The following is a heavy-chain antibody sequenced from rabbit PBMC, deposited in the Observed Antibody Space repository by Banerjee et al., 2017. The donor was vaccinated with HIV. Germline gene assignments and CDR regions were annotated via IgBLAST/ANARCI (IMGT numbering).Heavy chain of an antibody. CDR3: ARDLAGVIGWNFDL. CDR2: IDGGSSGRI. V-gene: IGHV1S40*01. J-gene: IGHJ4*01. Sequence: WVRQAPGKGLEWIASIDGGSSGRINYASWAKGRFTISRTSSTTVALQMTSLTAADTATYFCARDLAGVIGWNFDLWGQGTLVTVS. D-gene: IGHD4-1*01.